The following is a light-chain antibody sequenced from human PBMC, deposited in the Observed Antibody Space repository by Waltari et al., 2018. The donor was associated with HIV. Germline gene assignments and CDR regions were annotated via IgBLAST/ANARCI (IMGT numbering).Light chain of an antibody. CDR3: QHRSNRPL. J-gene: IGKJ5*01. Sequence: EIVLTQSPATLSLSPGERATLSCRASQSVSNYLAWYQQKPGQAPRLLIFDVSNRAAGIAARFSGSGSGTDFTLTISSLEPEDFAVYYCQHRSNRPLFGQGTRLEIK. CDR2: DVS. CDR1: QSVSNY. V-gene: IGKV3-11*01.